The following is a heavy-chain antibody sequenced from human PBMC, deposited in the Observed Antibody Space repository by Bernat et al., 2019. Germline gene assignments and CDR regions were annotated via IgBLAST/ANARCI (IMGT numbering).Heavy chain of an antibody. J-gene: IGHJ4*02. CDR3: ASRSGMGPYYFDF. D-gene: IGHD3-10*01. Sequence: EVQLVESGGGLVQPGGSLRLSCAASGFIFNTYSMNWVRQAPGKGLEWVSYISSSSNSIYYADSVKGRFTISRDNAKNSLSLQMNSLRAEDTAVYYCASRSGMGPYYFDFWGQGTLVTVSS. V-gene: IGHV3-48*01. CDR2: ISSSSNSI. CDR1: GFIFNTYS.